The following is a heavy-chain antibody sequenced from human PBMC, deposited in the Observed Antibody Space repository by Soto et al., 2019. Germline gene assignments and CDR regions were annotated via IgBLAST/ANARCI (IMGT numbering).Heavy chain of an antibody. V-gene: IGHV4-4*07. J-gene: IGHJ5*02. CDR2: ISTSGTT. D-gene: IGHD6-19*01. CDR3: AREAGPDRWFDP. CDR1: VASISSYF. Sequence: SETLSLTCTFSVASISSYFWTWIRQPAGKGLDWIGRISTSGTTNYNPSLKSRVTMSVDTSKNHFSLNLSSVTAADTAVYYCAREAGPDRWFDPWGQGTLVTVSS.